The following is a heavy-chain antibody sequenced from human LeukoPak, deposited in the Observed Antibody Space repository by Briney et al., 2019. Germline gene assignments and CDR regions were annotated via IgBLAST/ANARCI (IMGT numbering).Heavy chain of an antibody. V-gene: IGHV3-23*01. CDR3: AKSGYCSGGNCFAWVDY. J-gene: IGHJ4*02. Sequence: GGSLRLSCAASGFTFSSFAMSWVRQAPGKGPEWGSVISGSGGSTYYADPMKGRLTISRDNFKDTLYLQMSSLRAEDTAVYYCAKSGYCSGGNCFAWVDYWGQGTLVTVSS. D-gene: IGHD2-15*01. CDR2: ISGSGGST. CDR1: GFTFSSFA.